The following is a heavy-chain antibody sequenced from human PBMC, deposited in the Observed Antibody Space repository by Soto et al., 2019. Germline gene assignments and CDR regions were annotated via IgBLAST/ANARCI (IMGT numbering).Heavy chain of an antibody. CDR3: ARRWGEGRVDY. CDR1: GGSISSSNW. V-gene: IGHV4-4*02. D-gene: IGHD3-10*01. CDR2: IYHSGNT. Sequence: QVQLQESGPGLVKPSGTLSLTCAVSGGSISSSNWWSWVRQRPGKGLEWIGEIYHSGNTNYNPSLKRRVTMAVEKSRNQFSLKLSSGTAADTAVYYCARRWGEGRVDYWGQGTLVTVSS. J-gene: IGHJ4*02.